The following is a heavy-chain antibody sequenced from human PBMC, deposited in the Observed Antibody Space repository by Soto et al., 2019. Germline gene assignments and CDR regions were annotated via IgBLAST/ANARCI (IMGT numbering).Heavy chain of an antibody. CDR2: IYHSGRT. J-gene: IGHJ6*02. V-gene: IGHV4-4*02. CDR1: GGSISSSNW. CDR3: ARLYNWNDVGYYGMDV. Sequence: SETLSLTCAVSGGSISSSNWWSWVRQPPGKGLEWIGEIYHSGRTNYNPSLKSRVTISVDKSKNQFSLKLSSVTAADTAVYYCARLYNWNDVGYYGMDVWGQGTTVTVSS. D-gene: IGHD1-1*01.